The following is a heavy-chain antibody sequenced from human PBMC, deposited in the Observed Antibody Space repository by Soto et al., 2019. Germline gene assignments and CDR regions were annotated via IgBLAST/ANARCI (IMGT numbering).Heavy chain of an antibody. CDR3: ARQSIAAAGTNGWFDP. Sequence: SETLSLTCTVSGGSISSSSYYWGWIRQPPGKGLEWIGSIYYSGSTYYNPSLKSRVTISVGTSKNQFSLKLSSVTAADTAVYYCARQSIAAAGTNGWFDPWGQGTLVTVSS. J-gene: IGHJ5*02. CDR2: IYYSGST. CDR1: GGSISSSSYY. V-gene: IGHV4-39*01. D-gene: IGHD6-13*01.